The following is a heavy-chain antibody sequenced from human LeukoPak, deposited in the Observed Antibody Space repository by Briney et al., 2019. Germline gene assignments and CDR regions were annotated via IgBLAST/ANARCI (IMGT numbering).Heavy chain of an antibody. Sequence: PGGSLRLSCAASGFTFDDYAMHWVRQAPGKGLEWVSSFSSTSAYIHYAESVKGRFTISRDNIDNVVYLQMNSLRAEDTAVYYCARVAVAGPTGWFDPWGQGTLVTVSS. D-gene: IGHD6-19*01. V-gene: IGHV3-21*01. CDR2: FSSTSAYI. J-gene: IGHJ5*02. CDR1: GFTFDDYA. CDR3: ARVAVAGPTGWFDP.